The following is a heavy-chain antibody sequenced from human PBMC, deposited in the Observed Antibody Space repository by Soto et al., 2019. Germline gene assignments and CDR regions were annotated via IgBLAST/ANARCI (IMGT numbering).Heavy chain of an antibody. J-gene: IGHJ4*02. CDR3: VRAFDY. V-gene: IGHV3-74*01. Sequence: PGGSLRLSCAASGFTFSNYWMHWVRQVPGKGLVWVSRINGDASSTHYADSVKGRFTISRDNAKNTLYLQMNSLTAEDMAVYYCVRAFDYWGQGTLVTVSS. CDR2: INGDASST. CDR1: GFTFSNYW.